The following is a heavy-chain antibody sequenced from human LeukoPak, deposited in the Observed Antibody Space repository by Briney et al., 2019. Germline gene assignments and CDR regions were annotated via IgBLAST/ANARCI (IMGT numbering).Heavy chain of an antibody. D-gene: IGHD2-15*01. Sequence: GGSLRLSCAASGFTFSSYSMNWVRQAPGKGLEWVSSISSSSSYIYYADSVKGRFTISRDNAKNSLYLQMNSLRAEDTAVYYCARMGSGAGGMDVWGQGTTVTVSS. CDR2: ISSSSSYI. J-gene: IGHJ6*02. CDR3: ARMGSGAGGMDV. V-gene: IGHV3-21*01. CDR1: GFTFSSYS.